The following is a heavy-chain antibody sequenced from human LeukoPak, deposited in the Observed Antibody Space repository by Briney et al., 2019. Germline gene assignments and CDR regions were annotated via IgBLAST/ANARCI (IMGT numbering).Heavy chain of an antibody. CDR1: GGTFSSYA. CDR3: ARARARQFDY. V-gene: IGHV1-69*04. CDR2: IIPILGIA. J-gene: IGHJ4*02. Sequence: ASVKVSCKASGGTFSSYAISWVRQAPGQGLEWMGRIIPILGIANYAQKFQGRVTMTRDTSTSTVYMELSSLRSEDTAVYYCARARARQFDYWGQGTLVTVSS.